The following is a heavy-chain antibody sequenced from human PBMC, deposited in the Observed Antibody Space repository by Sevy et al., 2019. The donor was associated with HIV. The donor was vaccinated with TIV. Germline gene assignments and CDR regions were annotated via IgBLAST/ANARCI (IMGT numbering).Heavy chain of an antibody. J-gene: IGHJ6*02. V-gene: IGHV4-59*01. CDR1: GDSIDSNY. D-gene: IGHD1-1*01. CDR2: LCYSGVT. CDR3: ARAPTAHNGMDV. Sequence: SETLSLTCTVSGDSIDSNYWNWIRQPPGKGLEWIGYLCYSGVTNYNPSLKSRFTISVDTSKNQFSLKLRSVTAADTAVDYCARAPTAHNGMDVWGQGTTVTVSS.